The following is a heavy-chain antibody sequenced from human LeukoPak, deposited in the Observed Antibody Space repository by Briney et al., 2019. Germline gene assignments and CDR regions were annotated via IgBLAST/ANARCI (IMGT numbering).Heavy chain of an antibody. J-gene: IGHJ4*02. V-gene: IGHV1-46*01. CDR3: ARRYYDSSGGLGY. CDR1: GGTFSSYA. Sequence: GASVKVSCKASGGTFSSYAISWVRQAPGQGLEWMGIINPSGGSTSYAQKFQGRVTMTRDMSTSTVYMELSSLISEDTAVYYCARRYYDSSGGLGYWGQGTLVTVSS. D-gene: IGHD3-22*01. CDR2: INPSGGST.